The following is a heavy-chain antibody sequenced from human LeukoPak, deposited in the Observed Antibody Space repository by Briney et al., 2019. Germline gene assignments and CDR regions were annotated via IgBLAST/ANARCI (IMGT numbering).Heavy chain of an antibody. CDR1: GFTFSRNG. J-gene: IGHJ4*02. Sequence: GGSLRLSCAASGFTFSRNGMTWVRQAPGKGLEWVSAISGNSGATYYADSVKGRFTISRDNAKNTVYLQMNNLRGEDTALYYCSKAGDTNYYRHGDYWGQGTLVTVSS. CDR2: ISGNSGAT. V-gene: IGHV3-23*01. D-gene: IGHD4-11*01. CDR3: SKAGDTNYYRHGDY.